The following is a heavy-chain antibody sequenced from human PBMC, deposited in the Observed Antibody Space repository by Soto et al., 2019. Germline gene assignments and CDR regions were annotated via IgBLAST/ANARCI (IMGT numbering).Heavy chain of an antibody. D-gene: IGHD5-18*01. CDR2: IYYSGST. Sequence: SETLSLTCTVSGGSISSGGYYWSWIRQHPGKGLEWIGYIYYSGSTYYNPSLKSRVTISVDTSKNQFSLKLSSVTAADTAVYYCARDTGGVDTAMVTDYGMDVWGQGTTVTVSS. CDR1: GGSISSGGYY. CDR3: ARDTGGVDTAMVTDYGMDV. V-gene: IGHV4-31*03. J-gene: IGHJ6*02.